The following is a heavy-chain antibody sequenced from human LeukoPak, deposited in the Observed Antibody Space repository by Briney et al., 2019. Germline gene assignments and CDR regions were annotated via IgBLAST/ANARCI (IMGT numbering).Heavy chain of an antibody. Sequence: KPSETLSLTCTVSGGSISSYYWSWIRQPAGKGLEWIGRIYISGSTNYNPSLKSRVTISVDTSKNQFSLKLSSVTAADTAVYYCARVQGDFWSGYSDVWGKGTTVTVSS. CDR1: GGSISSYY. D-gene: IGHD3-3*01. CDR3: ARVQGDFWSGYSDV. J-gene: IGHJ6*04. V-gene: IGHV4-4*07. CDR2: IYISGST.